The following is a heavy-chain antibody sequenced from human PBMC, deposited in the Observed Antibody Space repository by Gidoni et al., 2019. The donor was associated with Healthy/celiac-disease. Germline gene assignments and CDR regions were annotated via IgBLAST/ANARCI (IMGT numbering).Heavy chain of an antibody. CDR1: GGSISSYY. CDR3: ARGSSTQKYYYYYYGMDV. J-gene: IGHJ6*02. Sequence: QVQLQESGPGLVKPSETLSLTCTGSGGSISSYYWSWIRQPPGKGLEWIGYIYYSGSTNYNPSLKSRVTISVDTSKNQFSLKLSSVTAADTAVYYCARGSSTQKYYYYYYGMDVWGQGTTVTVSS. V-gene: IGHV4-59*01. D-gene: IGHD6-13*01. CDR2: IYYSGST.